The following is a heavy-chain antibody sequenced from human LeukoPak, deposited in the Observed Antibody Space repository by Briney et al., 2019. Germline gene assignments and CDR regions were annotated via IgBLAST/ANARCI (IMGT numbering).Heavy chain of an antibody. CDR3: ASFSRVGAVQLYYYYNYMDV. CDR2: IIPIFGTA. Sequence: GASVKVSCKASGGTFSSYAISWVRQAPGQGLEWMGGIIPIFGTANYAQKFQGRVTITTDESTSTAYMELSSLRSEDTAVYYCASFSRVGAVQLYYYYNYMDVWGKGTTVTVSS. J-gene: IGHJ6*03. D-gene: IGHD1-26*01. V-gene: IGHV1-69*05. CDR1: GGTFSSYA.